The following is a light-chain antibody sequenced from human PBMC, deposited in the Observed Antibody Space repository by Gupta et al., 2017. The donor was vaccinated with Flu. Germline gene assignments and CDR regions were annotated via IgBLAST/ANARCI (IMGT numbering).Light chain of an antibody. Sequence: EIILTQSPATLSVSPGERATLHCRASQGAGTNLAWYQHRPGQAPRLLIYGASTRATGVPARFSGSGSGTEFTLTISSLQSEDFAVYYCLQYNRTPKTFGQGTKVDIK. V-gene: IGKV3-15*01. J-gene: IGKJ1*01. CDR1: QGAGTN. CDR2: GAS. CDR3: LQYNRTPKT.